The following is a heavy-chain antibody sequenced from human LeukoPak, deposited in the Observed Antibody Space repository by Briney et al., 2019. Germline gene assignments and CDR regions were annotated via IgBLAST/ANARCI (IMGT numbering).Heavy chain of an antibody. D-gene: IGHD2-2*01. Sequence: ASVKVSCKASGYTFTCYYMHWVRQAPGQGLEWMGWINPNSGGTNYAQKFQGRVTMTRDTSISTAYMELSRLRSDDTAVYYCVREEGYCSSTSCSAPFDYWGQGTLVTVSS. CDR3: VREEGYCSSTSCSAPFDY. CDR2: INPNSGGT. CDR1: GYTFTCYY. V-gene: IGHV1-2*02. J-gene: IGHJ4*02.